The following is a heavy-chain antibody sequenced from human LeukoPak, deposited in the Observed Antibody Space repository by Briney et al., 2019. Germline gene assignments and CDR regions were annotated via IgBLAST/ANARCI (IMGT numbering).Heavy chain of an antibody. CDR2: LSMSGGST. V-gene: IGHV3-23*01. CDR3: AKGGGFDWLNYYYMDV. CDR1: GSSFSNYG. Sequence: GGSLCLFCAASGSSFSNYGINCVRLAPGRWREWVSALSMSGGSTYYADSVEGRFTISRDNSKNTLYLQMSSLRAEDTAVYYCAKGGGFDWLNYYYMDVWGKGTTVIISS. D-gene: IGHD3-9*01. J-gene: IGHJ6*03.